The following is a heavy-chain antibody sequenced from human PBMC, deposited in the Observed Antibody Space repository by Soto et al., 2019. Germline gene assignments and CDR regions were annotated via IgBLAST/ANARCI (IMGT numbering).Heavy chain of an antibody. J-gene: IGHJ4*02. CDR1: GGSISSSSYY. CDR3: SRLLGDTVLRYFDWLSPWVFDY. CDR2: IYYSGST. V-gene: IGHV4-39*07. D-gene: IGHD3-9*01. Sequence: SETLSLTCTVSGGSISSSSYYWGWIRQPPGKGLEWIGSIYYSGSTYYNPSLKSRVTISVDTSKNQFSLKLSSVTAADTAVYYCSRLLGDTVLRYFDWLSPWVFDYWGQGTLVTVSS.